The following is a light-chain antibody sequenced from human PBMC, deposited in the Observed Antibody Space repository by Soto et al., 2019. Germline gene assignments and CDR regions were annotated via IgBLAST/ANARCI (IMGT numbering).Light chain of an antibody. Sequence: EIVLTQSPATLSLSPGERATLSCGASQSVSSSYLAWYQQKPGLAPRLLIYDASSRATGIPDRFSCSGSGTDFTLTISRLEPEDFAVYYCLQYGSSPPITFGQGTRLEIK. CDR2: DAS. V-gene: IGKV3D-20*01. CDR1: QSVSSSY. CDR3: LQYGSSPPIT. J-gene: IGKJ5*01.